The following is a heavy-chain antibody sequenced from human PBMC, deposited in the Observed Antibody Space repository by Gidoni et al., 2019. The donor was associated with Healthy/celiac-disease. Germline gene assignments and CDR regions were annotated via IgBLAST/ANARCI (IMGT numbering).Heavy chain of an antibody. J-gene: IGHJ5*02. D-gene: IGHD2-2*01. V-gene: IGHV3-20*01. CDR3: ARDYLSRAISAHQLTKYNWFDP. CDR2: INWNGGST. Sequence: EVQLVESGGGVVRPGGSLRLSCAASGLTFADYGMSWVRQAPGKGLEWVSGINWNGGSTGYADSVKGRFTISRDNAKNSLYLQMNSLRAEDTALYHCARDYLSRAISAHQLTKYNWFDPWGQGTLVTVSS. CDR1: GLTFADYG.